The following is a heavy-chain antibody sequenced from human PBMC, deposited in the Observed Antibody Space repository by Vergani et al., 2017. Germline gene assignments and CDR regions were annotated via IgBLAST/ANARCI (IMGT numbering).Heavy chain of an antibody. CDR3: AKDLVDVVVVAGLDY. V-gene: IGHV3-23*04. D-gene: IGHD2-15*01. CDR1: GFTVSSNY. Sequence: VQLVESGGGVVQPGRSLRLSCAASGFTVSSNYMSWVRQAPGKGLEWVSAISGSGGSTYYADSVKGRFTISRDNSKNTLYLQMNSLRAEDTAVYYCAKDLVDVVVVAGLDYWGQGTLVTVSS. CDR2: ISGSGGST. J-gene: IGHJ4*02.